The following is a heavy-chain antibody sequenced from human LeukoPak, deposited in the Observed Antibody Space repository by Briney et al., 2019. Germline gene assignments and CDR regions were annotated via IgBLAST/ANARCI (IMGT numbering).Heavy chain of an antibody. V-gene: IGHV1-69*04. Sequence: GASVKVSCKASGYTFTGYYMHWVRQAPGQGLEWMGRIIPILGIANYAQKFQGRVTITADKSTSTAYMELSSLRSEDTAVYYCARGGGYCSGGSCADAFDIWGQGTMVTVSS. D-gene: IGHD2-15*01. CDR2: IIPILGIA. CDR3: ARGGGYCSGGSCADAFDI. CDR1: GYTFTGYY. J-gene: IGHJ3*02.